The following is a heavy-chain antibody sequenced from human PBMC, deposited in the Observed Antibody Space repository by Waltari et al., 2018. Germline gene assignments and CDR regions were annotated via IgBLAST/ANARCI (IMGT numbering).Heavy chain of an antibody. CDR2: INPNSGGT. CDR1: GYTFTGYY. CDR3: ARGAAGVGGSTLYYFDY. D-gene: IGHD1-26*01. J-gene: IGHJ4*02. Sequence: QVQLVQSGAEVKKPGASVKVSCKASGYTFTGYYMPWVRQAPGQGLEWMGRINPNSGGTNYAQKFQGRVTMTRDTSISTAYMELSRLRSDDTAVYYCARGAAGVGGSTLYYFDYWGQGTLVTVSS. V-gene: IGHV1-2*06.